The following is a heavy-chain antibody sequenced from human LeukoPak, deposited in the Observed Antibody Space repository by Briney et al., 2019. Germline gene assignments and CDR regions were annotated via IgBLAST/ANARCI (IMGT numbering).Heavy chain of an antibody. CDR1: GGSISSYY. CDR2: IYTSGST. J-gene: IGHJ4*02. Sequence: KPSETQSLTCTVSGGSISSYYWSWIRQPAGKGLEWIGRIYTSGSTNYNPSLKSRVTMSVDTSKNQFSLKLSSVTAADTAVYYCARHTYYDFWSGYYGYYFDYWGQGTLVTVSS. D-gene: IGHD3-3*01. V-gene: IGHV4-4*07. CDR3: ARHTYYDFWSGYYGYYFDY.